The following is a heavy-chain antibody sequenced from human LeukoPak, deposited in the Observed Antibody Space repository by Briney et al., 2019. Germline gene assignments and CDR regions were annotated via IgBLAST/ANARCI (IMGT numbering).Heavy chain of an antibody. Sequence: GGSLRLSCAASGLTFSSHWMHWVRQAPGKGLEWVSTITTSDGNTYYADPVKGRFTVSRDNSKNTLFLQMNSLRAEDTAVYYCAKDGGLWVSAHWGDSWGRGTLVTVSS. V-gene: IGHV3-23*01. CDR2: ITTSDGNT. CDR3: AKDGGLWVSAHWGDS. J-gene: IGHJ4*02. CDR1: GLTFSSHW. D-gene: IGHD7-27*01.